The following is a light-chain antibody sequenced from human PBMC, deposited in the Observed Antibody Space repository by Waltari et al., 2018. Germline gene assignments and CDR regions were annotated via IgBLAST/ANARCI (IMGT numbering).Light chain of an antibody. V-gene: IGKV4-1*01. CDR1: QSVLYSSNNNNY. CDR2: WAS. CDR3: QQYYRSRT. J-gene: IGKJ1*01. Sequence: DIVMTQSPDSLAVSLGEGATLNCNSSQSVLYSSNNNNYLALYQQKPGQPPNLPIRWASARESGVPDRFSGSGSGTDFPLTISSRQTEDVAVYYCQQYYRSRTFGQGTRVEIK.